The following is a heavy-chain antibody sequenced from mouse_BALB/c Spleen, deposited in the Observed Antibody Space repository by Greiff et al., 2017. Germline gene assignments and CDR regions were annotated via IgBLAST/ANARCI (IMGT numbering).Heavy chain of an antibody. Sequence: EVQGVESGGGLVKPGGSLKLSCAASGFTFSDYYMYWVRQTPEKRLEWVATISDGGSYTYYPDSVKGRFTISRDNAKNNLYLQMSSLKSEDTAMYYCARAGSSYLYAMDYWGQGTSVTVSS. CDR3: ARAGSSYLYAMDY. J-gene: IGHJ4*01. CDR2: ISDGGSYT. V-gene: IGHV5-4*02. D-gene: IGHD1-1*01. CDR1: GFTFSDYY.